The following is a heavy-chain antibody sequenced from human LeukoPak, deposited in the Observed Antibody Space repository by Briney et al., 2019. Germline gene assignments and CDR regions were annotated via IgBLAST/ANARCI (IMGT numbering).Heavy chain of an antibody. V-gene: IGHV4-39*01. Sequence: SETLSLTCTVSGGSISSSSYYWGWIRQPPGKGLEWIGSIYYSGSTYYNPSLKSRVTISVDTSKNQFSLKLGSVTAADTAVYYCARLRGAGNPIGRINYWGQGTLVTVSS. CDR3: ARLRGAGNPIGRINY. CDR2: IYYSGST. CDR1: GGSISSSSYY. J-gene: IGHJ4*02. D-gene: IGHD6-19*01.